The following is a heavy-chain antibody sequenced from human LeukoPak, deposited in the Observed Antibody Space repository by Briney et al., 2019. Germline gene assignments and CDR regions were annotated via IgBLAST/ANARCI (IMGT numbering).Heavy chain of an antibody. CDR3: ARVMKSDDAFDI. Sequence: PSETLSLTCTVSGGSISSYYWSWIRQPPGKGLEWIGYIYYSGSTNYNPSLKSRVTISVDTSKNQFSLKLSSVTAADTAVYYCARVMKSDDAFDIWGQGTMVTVSS. J-gene: IGHJ3*02. CDR1: GGSISSYY. V-gene: IGHV4-59*01. CDR2: IYYSGST.